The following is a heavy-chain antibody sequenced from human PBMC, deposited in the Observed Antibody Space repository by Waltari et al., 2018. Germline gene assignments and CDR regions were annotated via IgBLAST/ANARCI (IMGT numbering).Heavy chain of an antibody. D-gene: IGHD5-18*01. CDR3: ARVDTAMVSGYYYYYMDV. V-gene: IGHV4-4*07. Sequence: QVQLQESGPGLVKPSETLSLTCTVSGGSISSYYWSWIRQPAGGGLEWIGRIYTSGSTNYNPSLKSRVTMSVDTSKNQFSLKLSSVTAADTAVYYCARVDTAMVSGYYYYYMDVWGKGTTVTISS. CDR2: IYTSGST. J-gene: IGHJ6*03. CDR1: GGSISSYY.